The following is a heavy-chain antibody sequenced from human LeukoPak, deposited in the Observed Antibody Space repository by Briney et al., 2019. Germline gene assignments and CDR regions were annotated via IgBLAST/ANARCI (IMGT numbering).Heavy chain of an antibody. V-gene: IGHV3-23*01. CDR1: GFTFSNAW. D-gene: IGHD6-13*01. Sequence: PGGSLRLSCAASGFTFSNAWMSWVRQAPGKGLEWVSAISGSGGSTYYADSVKGRFTISRDNSKNTLYLQMNSLRAEDTAVYYCAKVIAAAGTRPIYYYYGMDVWGQGTTVTVSS. J-gene: IGHJ6*02. CDR3: AKVIAAAGTRPIYYYYGMDV. CDR2: ISGSGGST.